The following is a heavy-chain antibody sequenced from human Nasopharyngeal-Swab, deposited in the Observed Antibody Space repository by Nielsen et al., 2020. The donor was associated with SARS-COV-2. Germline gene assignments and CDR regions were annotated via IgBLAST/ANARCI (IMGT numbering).Heavy chain of an antibody. CDR2: LWSDGSNE. D-gene: IGHD5/OR15-5a*01. Sequence: GESLKISCAASGFTFPNYGMHWVRQAPGKGLEWVAVLWSDGSNEDYADSVMGRFTISRDNSKNTLFLQMNSLRADDTAVYFCVRESTAFDSYFDYWGQGTLVTVSS. CDR1: GFTFPNYG. V-gene: IGHV3-33*01. J-gene: IGHJ4*02. CDR3: VRESTAFDSYFDY.